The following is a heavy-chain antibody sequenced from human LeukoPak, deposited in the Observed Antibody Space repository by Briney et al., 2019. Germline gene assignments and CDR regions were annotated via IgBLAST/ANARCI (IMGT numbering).Heavy chain of an antibody. V-gene: IGHV4-61*05. Sequence: PSETLSLTCTVSGYSISSPYYWGWIRQPPGKGLEWIGYIYYSGSTNYSPSLKSRVTISVDKSKNQFPLKLTSVTAADTAVYYCARGFGVRTWFDSWGQGTLVTVSS. J-gene: IGHJ5*01. CDR3: ARGFGVRTWFDS. D-gene: IGHD3-3*01. CDR1: GYSISSPYY. CDR2: IYYSGST.